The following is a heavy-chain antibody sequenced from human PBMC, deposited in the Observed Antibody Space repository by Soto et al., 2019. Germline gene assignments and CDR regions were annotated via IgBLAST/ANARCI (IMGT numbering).Heavy chain of an antibody. CDR1: GYTLTKLS. CDR3: ATEGPLGIAAAGTAGGY. D-gene: IGHD6-13*01. CDR2: FDPDDGET. V-gene: IGHV1-24*01. Sequence: ASVKFSCKVSGYTLTKLSMHWVREAPGKGLEWMGGFDPDDGETIYAQKFQGRVTMTEDTSTETAYMELSSLRSEETAVYYCATEGPLGIAAAGTAGGYWGQGNLVTVS. J-gene: IGHJ1*01.